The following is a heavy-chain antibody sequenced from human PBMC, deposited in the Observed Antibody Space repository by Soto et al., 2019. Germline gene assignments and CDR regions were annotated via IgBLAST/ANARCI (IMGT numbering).Heavy chain of an antibody. J-gene: IGHJ4*02. CDR1: GHTFTTHY. CDR3: ARAGENYGSGTFSPPLRYYFNS. D-gene: IGHD3-10*01. Sequence: QVQLVQSGTEVKKPGASVKVSCKASGHTFTTHYMHWVRQAPGQGLEWMGIINPSGGRTTYALKFQGRGTMTSDTSTNTVYVELTSLRSEDTAIYFCARAGENYGSGTFSPPLRYYFNSWGQGTLVTVSS. V-gene: IGHV1-46*01. CDR2: INPSGGRT.